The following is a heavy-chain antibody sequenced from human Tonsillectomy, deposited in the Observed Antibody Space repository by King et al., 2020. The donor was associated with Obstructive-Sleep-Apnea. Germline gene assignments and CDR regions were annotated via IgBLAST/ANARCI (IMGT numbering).Heavy chain of an antibody. CDR3: AHLLDAGVVPALDLAYFYYYGMDV. V-gene: IGHV2-5*02. CDR1: GFSLSTSGEG. Sequence: ITLKESGPTLVKPTQTLTLTCTFSGFSLSTSGEGVGWVRQPPGKALEWRALIYCDDDKRYSPSLKSRLTITKDTSKNQVVLTMTNMDPVDTATYYCAHLLDAGVVPALDLAYFYYYGMDVWGQGTTVTVSS. D-gene: IGHD2-2*01. J-gene: IGHJ6*02. CDR2: IYCDDDK.